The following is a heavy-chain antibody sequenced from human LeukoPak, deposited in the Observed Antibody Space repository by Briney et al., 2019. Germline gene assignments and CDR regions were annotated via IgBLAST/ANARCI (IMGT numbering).Heavy chain of an antibody. CDR3: ARGRDWGRNFDY. V-gene: IGHV4-59*01. Sequence: SETLSLTCTVSGGSISSYYWSWIRQSPGKGLEWIGYIHSSGSTNYKPSLKSRVTISVDTSKKQFSLNLSSVTAADTAVYYCARGRDWGRNFDYWGQGTLVTVSS. CDR2: IHSSGST. CDR1: GGSISSYY. J-gene: IGHJ4*02. D-gene: IGHD7-27*01.